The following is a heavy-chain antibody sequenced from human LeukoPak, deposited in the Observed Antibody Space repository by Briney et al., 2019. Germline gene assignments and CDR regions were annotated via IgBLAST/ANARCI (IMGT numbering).Heavy chain of an antibody. V-gene: IGHV3-21*01. Sequence: GGSLRLSSAASGFTFSSYSMNWVRQAPGKGLEWVSSISSSSSYIYYADSVKGRFTISRDNAKNSLYLQMNSLRAEDTAVYYCAREEITMIVVENPWGQGTLVTVSS. J-gene: IGHJ5*02. CDR1: GFTFSSYS. D-gene: IGHD3-22*01. CDR3: AREEITMIVVENP. CDR2: ISSSSSYI.